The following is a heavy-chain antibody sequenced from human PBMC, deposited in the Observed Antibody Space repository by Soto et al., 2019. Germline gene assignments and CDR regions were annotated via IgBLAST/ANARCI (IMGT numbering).Heavy chain of an antibody. CDR1: GFTFSSYA. D-gene: IGHD1-26*01. CDR2: ISYDGSNK. Sequence: GGSLRLSCAASGFTFSSYAMHWVRQAPGKGLEWVAVISYDGSNKYYADSVKGRFTISRDNSKNTLYLQMNSLRAEDTAVYYCARGGSYYFSWFDPWGQGTLVTVSS. V-gene: IGHV3-30-3*01. CDR3: ARGGSYYFSWFDP. J-gene: IGHJ5*02.